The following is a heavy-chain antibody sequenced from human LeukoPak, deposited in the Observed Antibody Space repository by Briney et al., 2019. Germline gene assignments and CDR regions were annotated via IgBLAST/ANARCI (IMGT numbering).Heavy chain of an antibody. J-gene: IGHJ4*02. V-gene: IGHV3-23*01. CDR2: LRGNGDT. CDR1: GFTFNNYA. D-gene: IGHD1-1*01. CDR3: AKPSWFSNADAVW. Sequence: GGSLRLSCAASGFTFNNYAMSWVRQAPVRGLEWVSSLRGNGDTFYADSVKGRFTLSRDDSRNTVYLQLNNLRAEDTAVYYCAKPSWFSNADAVWGGQGPLATVSA.